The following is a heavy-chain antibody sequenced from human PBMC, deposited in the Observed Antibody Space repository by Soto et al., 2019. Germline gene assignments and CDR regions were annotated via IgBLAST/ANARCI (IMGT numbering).Heavy chain of an antibody. CDR1: GYTFTTYV. J-gene: IGHJ4*02. D-gene: IGHD5-12*01. CDR3: ARVQSGYDFAY. CDR2: ISAYNGNT. V-gene: IGHV1-18*01. Sequence: QVQLVQSGAEVKKPGASVKVSCKASGYTFTTYVITGVRRPPEKGLEWMGWISAYNGNTHYAQKLQGRVTMTTDTSTSTAYMELRSLRSDDTAVYYCARVQSGYDFAYWGQGTLVTVSS.